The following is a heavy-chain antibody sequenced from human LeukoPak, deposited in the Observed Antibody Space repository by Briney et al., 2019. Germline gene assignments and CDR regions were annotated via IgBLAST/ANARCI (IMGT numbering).Heavy chain of an antibody. Sequence: PSETLSLTCAVYGGSFSGYYWSWIRQPPGKGLEWIGEINHSGSTNYNPSLKSRVTISVDTSKNQFSLKLSSVTAADTAVYYCARGDWAKYYDFRSGYYGSWFDPWGQGTLVTVSS. CDR3: ARGDWAKYYDFRSGYYGSWFDP. V-gene: IGHV4-34*01. CDR2: INHSGST. D-gene: IGHD3-3*01. J-gene: IGHJ5*02. CDR1: GGSFSGYY.